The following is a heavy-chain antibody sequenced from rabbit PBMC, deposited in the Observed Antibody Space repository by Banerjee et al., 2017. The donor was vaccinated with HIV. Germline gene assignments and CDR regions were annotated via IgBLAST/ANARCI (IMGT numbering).Heavy chain of an antibody. CDR2: IYIGSSGST. V-gene: IGHV1S40*01. D-gene: IGHD4-1*01. J-gene: IGHJ4*01. CDR3: ARWAYSSASFSL. CDR1: GFSFSSSYY. Sequence: QSLEESGGDLVKPGASLTLTCTASGFSFSSSYYMCWVRQAPGKGPEWIACIYIGSSGSTYYASWAKGRFTISKTSSTTVTLQMTSLTAADTATYFCARWAYSSASFSLWGPGTLVTVS.